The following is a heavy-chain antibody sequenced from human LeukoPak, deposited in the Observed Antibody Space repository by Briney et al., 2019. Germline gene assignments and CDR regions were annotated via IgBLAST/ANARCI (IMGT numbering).Heavy chain of an antibody. D-gene: IGHD5-18*01. V-gene: IGHV3-30*02. Sequence: GGSLRLSCAASGFTVSSNYMNWVRQAPDKGLEWVAIIRSDGSYTDYLESVEGRFTISRDNSKNMVYLEMNTLRAEDTAIYYCVKNLDTSPGFFDYWGHGSLVTVSS. CDR3: VKNLDTSPGFFDY. J-gene: IGHJ4*01. CDR2: IRSDGSYT. CDR1: GFTVSSNY.